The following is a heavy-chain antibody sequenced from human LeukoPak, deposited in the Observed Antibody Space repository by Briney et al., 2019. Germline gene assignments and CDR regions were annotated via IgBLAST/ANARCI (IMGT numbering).Heavy chain of an antibody. D-gene: IGHD6-19*01. CDR3: AKDAFGAGYSSGWYPQGYMDV. Sequence: GGSLRLSCAASGFTFSSYGMHWVRQAPGKGLEWVAFIRYDGSNKYYADSVKGRFTISRDNSKNTLYLQMNSLRAEDTAVYYCAKDAFGAGYSSGWYPQGYMDVWGKGTTVTISS. CDR2: IRYDGSNK. V-gene: IGHV3-30*02. CDR1: GFTFSSYG. J-gene: IGHJ6*03.